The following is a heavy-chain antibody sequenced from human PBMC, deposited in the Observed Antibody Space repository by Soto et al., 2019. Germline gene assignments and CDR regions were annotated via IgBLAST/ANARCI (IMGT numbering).Heavy chain of an antibody. Sequence: EVQLVESGGGLVQPGGSLRLSCAASGFTFSSYWMHWVRQAPGKGLVWVSRINSDGSSTTYADSVRGRFTISRDNAKSTLFVQMNSLRADDTAVYFCARARDYRGTIVDYWGQGTLVTVSS. CDR2: INSDGSST. CDR1: GFTFSSYW. V-gene: IGHV3-74*01. J-gene: IGHJ4*02. D-gene: IGHD4-17*01. CDR3: ARARDYRGTIVDY.